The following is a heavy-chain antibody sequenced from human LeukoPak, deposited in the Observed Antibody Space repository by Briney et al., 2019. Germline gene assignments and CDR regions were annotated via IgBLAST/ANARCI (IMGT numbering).Heavy chain of an antibody. CDR3: TRHVGFCSSTSCYPSYDY. V-gene: IGHV5-51*01. CDR2: IYPGDSNT. D-gene: IGHD2-2*01. J-gene: IGHJ4*02. Sequence: GESLKISCTGSGYSYISHWIGWVRQKPGKGLEWMGIIYPGDSNTRYSPSFQGQVTISADKSVNTAYLQWSSLKASDTAIYFCTRHVGFCSSTSCYPSYDYWGQGTLVTVSS. CDR1: GYSYISHW.